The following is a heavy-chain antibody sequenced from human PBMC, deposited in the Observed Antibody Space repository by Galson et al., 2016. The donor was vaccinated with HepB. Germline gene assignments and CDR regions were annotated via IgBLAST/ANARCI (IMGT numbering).Heavy chain of an antibody. D-gene: IGHD2/OR15-2a*01. CDR3: ARNGFYCLDY. Sequence: LSLTCAVSGGSISSHDWWSWVRQPPGKGLEWIGEIYHSGSTNYNPSLKSRVTISVDNFRNQFSLKLTSVTAADTAVYYCARNGFYCLDYWGQGILVTVSS. J-gene: IGHJ4*02. CDR1: GGSISSHDW. CDR2: IYHSGST. V-gene: IGHV4-4*02.